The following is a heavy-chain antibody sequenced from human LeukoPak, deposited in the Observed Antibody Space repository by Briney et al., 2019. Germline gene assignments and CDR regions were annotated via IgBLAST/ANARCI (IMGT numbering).Heavy chain of an antibody. D-gene: IGHD3-22*01. J-gene: IGHJ3*02. CDR2: MNPNSGNT. V-gene: IGHV1-8*02. Sequence: ASVKVSCKASGGTFSSYAINWVRQATGQGLEWMGWMNPNSGNTGYAQKFQGRVTMTRNTSISTAYMELSSLRSEDTAVYYCARGKGYYYDSSDAFDIWGQGTMVTVSS. CDR3: ARGKGYYYDSSDAFDI. CDR1: GGTFSSYA.